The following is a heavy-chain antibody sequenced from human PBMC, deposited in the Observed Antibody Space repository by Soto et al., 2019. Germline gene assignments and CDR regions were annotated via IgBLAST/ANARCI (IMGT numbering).Heavy chain of an antibody. CDR1: GLTLSHYW. CDR2: ISNDERNI. CDR3: ASLSAPDDF. D-gene: IGHD6-25*01. J-gene: IGHJ4*02. V-gene: IGHV3-74*01. Sequence: EVLRVESGGGLLQPGGSMRLACAASGLTLSHYWMHWVRQVPGKGLVWVAEISNDERNIRTSYADSVKGRFTVSRDDAKNTLYLQMNSLRGDDTAVYYCASLSAPDDFWGQGAQVTVSS.